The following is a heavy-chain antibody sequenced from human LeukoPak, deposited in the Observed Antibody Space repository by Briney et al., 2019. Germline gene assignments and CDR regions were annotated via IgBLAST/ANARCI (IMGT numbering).Heavy chain of an antibody. D-gene: IGHD1-1*01. CDR3: ARDERARGTNFLVH. J-gene: IGHJ4*02. Sequence: SVKVSCKASGGTFSSYAISWVRQAAGQGLEWMGWIREYNDNTNYAQKFQGRVTMTIDTSTSTAYMELRSLRTDDTAVYFCARDERARGTNFLVHWGQGTLVTVSS. V-gene: IGHV1-18*01. CDR1: GGTFSSYA. CDR2: IREYNDNT.